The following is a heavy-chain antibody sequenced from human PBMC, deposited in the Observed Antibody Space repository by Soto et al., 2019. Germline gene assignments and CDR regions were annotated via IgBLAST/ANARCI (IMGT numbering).Heavy chain of an antibody. D-gene: IGHD2-2*01. CDR1: GGSISSGGYY. Sequence: QVQLQESGPGLVKPSQTLSLTCTVSGGSISSGGYYWSWIRQHPGKGLEWIGYMYYSGSTNYNPSVKSRVTISEDTSKTQFSLKLSSVTAATTAVYYCAREYCSSTSCYGRNWFYPWGQGTLVTVSS. CDR2: MYYSGST. V-gene: IGHV4-31*03. J-gene: IGHJ5*02. CDR3: AREYCSSTSCYGRNWFYP.